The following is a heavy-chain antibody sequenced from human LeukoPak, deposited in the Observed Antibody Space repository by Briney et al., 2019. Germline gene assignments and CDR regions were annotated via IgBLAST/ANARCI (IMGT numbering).Heavy chain of an antibody. D-gene: IGHD5-18*01. J-gene: IGHJ6*04. V-gene: IGHV1-18*01. CDR2: ISAYNGNT. CDR3: ASSFREQLWFHQVMDV. CDR1: GYTFTSYG. Sequence: ASVKVSCKASGYTFTSYGISWVRQAPGQRLEWMGWISAYNGNTNYAQKLQGRVTMTTDTSTSTAYMELRSLRSDGTAVYYCASSFREQLWFHQVMDVWGKGTTVTVSA.